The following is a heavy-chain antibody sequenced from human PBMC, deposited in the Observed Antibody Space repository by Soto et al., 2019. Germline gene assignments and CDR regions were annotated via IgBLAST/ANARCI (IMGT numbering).Heavy chain of an antibody. J-gene: IGHJ4*02. CDR2: ISWNSGSI. CDR1: GFTFDDYA. CDR3: AKDTSAAGTGAIDY. Sequence: GGSLRLSCAASGFTFDDYAMHWVRQAPGKGLEWVSGISWNSGSIGYADSVKGRFTISRDNAKNSLYLQMNSLRAEDKALYYCAKDTSAAGTGAIDYWDQGTLVTVSS. V-gene: IGHV3-9*01. D-gene: IGHD6-13*01.